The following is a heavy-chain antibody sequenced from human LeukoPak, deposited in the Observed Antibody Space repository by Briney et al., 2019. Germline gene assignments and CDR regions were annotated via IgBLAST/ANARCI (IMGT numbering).Heavy chain of an antibody. CDR1: GGSFSGYY. J-gene: IGHJ4*02. CDR3: ARHLYYYDSSGSFDY. V-gene: IGHV4-34*01. Sequence: PSETLSLTCAVYGGSFSGYYWSWIRQPPGKGLEWIGEINHSGSTNYNPSLKSRVTISVDTSKNQFSLKLSSVTPADTAVYYCARHLYYYDSSGSFDYWGQGTLVTVSS. CDR2: INHSGST. D-gene: IGHD3-22*01.